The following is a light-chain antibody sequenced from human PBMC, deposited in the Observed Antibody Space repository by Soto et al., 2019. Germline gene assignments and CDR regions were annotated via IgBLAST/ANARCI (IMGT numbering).Light chain of an antibody. CDR1: QGSGSD. CDR3: LQHYGFPYT. Sequence: AIQMTQSPSSLSASVGDRVTITCRASQGSGSDLGWYQQKPGTAPRLLIYGASSLQSGVPSRFSGSGSGTDFTLTISSLQPEDFATDYCLQHYGFPYTFGQGTKLEIK. V-gene: IGKV1-6*01. J-gene: IGKJ2*01. CDR2: GAS.